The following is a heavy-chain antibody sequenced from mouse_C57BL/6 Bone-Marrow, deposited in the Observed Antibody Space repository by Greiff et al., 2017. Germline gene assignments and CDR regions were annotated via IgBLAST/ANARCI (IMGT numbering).Heavy chain of an antibody. CDR2: INPYNGGT. CDR1: GYTFTDYY. V-gene: IGHV1-19*01. D-gene: IGHD2-12*01. Sequence: VQLKQSGPVLVKPGASVKMSCKASGYTFTDYYMNWVKQSHGKSLEWIGVINPYNGGTSYNQKFKGKATLTVDKSSSTAYMELNSLTSEDSAVYYCARNSSYAMDYWGQGISVTVAS. J-gene: IGHJ4*01. CDR3: ARNSSYAMDY.